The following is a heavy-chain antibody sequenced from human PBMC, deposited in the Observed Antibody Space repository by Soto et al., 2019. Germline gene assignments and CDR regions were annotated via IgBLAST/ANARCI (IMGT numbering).Heavy chain of an antibody. CDR2: ISYSGNT. CDR3: ARSSVTHTTNWFDP. CDR1: RGSISSYY. J-gene: IGHJ5*02. V-gene: IGHV4-59*01. D-gene: IGHD4-17*01. Sequence: PSETLSLTCTVSRGSISSYYWSWIRQPPGKGLEWIGYISYSGNTNYNASLKSRVTISVDTSKNQFSLNMTSVTAADTAVYYCARSSVTHTTNWFDPWGQGTLVTVSS.